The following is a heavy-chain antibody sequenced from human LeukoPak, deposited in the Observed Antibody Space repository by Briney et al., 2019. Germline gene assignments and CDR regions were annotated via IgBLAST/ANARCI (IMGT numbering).Heavy chain of an antibody. CDR1: GSGFTSYD. Sequence: ASVKVSCKAAGSGFTSYDINWVRQAAGQGLEWMGWMNPNSGNTGYAQKFQGRVTMTRNTSISTAYMELSSLRSEDTAVYYCARAPYNWNYYYYYMDVWGKGTTVTVSS. V-gene: IGHV1-8*01. J-gene: IGHJ6*03. D-gene: IGHD1-20*01. CDR3: ARAPYNWNYYYYYMDV. CDR2: MNPNSGNT.